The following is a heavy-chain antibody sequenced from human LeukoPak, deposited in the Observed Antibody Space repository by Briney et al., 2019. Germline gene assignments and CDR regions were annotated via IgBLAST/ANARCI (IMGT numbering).Heavy chain of an antibody. CDR3: AKAHSSGYPDAFDI. D-gene: IGHD3-10*01. V-gene: IGHV3-74*01. J-gene: IGHJ3*02. CDR1: GLTFSSYW. Sequence: GQSLRLSCPPSGLTFSSYWMHWVRQAPGKGLVWVSRINSDGSSTIYADSVKGRFTIATHNSKNTLYLQMSSLSAADTAVYSCAKAHSSGYPDAFDIWGQGTMVTVSS. CDR2: INSDGSST.